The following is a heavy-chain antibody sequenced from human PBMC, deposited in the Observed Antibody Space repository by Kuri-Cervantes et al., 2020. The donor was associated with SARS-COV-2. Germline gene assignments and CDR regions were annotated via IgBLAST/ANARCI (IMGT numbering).Heavy chain of an antibody. CDR2: INPYNGDT. CDR1: AYTFTAYY. D-gene: IGHD2-15*01. Sequence: ASVKVSCKASAYTFTAYYIHWVRQAPGQGLEWMGWINPYNGDTNYAQKFQGRVTLTRDTSISTAYMELNRLRSDDTAVYYCARDPGYCSGGTCLDYWDQGTLVTVSS. V-gene: IGHV1-2*02. CDR3: ARDPGYCSGGTCLDY. J-gene: IGHJ4*02.